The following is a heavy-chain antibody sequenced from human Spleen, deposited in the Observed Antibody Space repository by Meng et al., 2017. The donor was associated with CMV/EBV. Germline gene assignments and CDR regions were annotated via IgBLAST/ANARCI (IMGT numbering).Heavy chain of an antibody. CDR2: IIPMLRIT. CDR1: GGTFSTYA. Sequence: SVKVSCKASGGTFSTYAISWVRQAPGQGLEWMGGIIPMLRITHYAQKFQGRVTLTADKSTTTAFMDLSSLRLEDTAVYYCARTLVAPDAIRKLGRGEAYSSTQYYYGMDVWGQGTTVTVSS. V-gene: IGHV1-69*10. D-gene: IGHD2-2*01. CDR3: ARTLVAPDAIRKLGRGEAYSSTQYYYGMDV. J-gene: IGHJ6*02.